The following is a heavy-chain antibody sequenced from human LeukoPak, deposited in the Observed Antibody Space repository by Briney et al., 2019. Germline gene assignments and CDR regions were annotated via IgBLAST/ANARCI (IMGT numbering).Heavy chain of an antibody. CDR2: ISSSSSTI. CDR3: EREGYCSGSTCPDY. J-gene: IGHJ4*02. CDR1: GLTLSSHN. V-gene: IGHV3-48*02. Sequence: GGSLTLSCALSGLTLSSHNVNWARHAPGGGLEWLSYISSSSSTIYDAESVKGRFTISRDNAKKSLYMQMNSLRDEDMAVYYCEREGYCSGSTCPDYWGQGTLVTVSS. D-gene: IGHD2-15*01.